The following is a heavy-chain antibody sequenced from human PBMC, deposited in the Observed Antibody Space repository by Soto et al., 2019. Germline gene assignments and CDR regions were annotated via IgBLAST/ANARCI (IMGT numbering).Heavy chain of an antibody. CDR1: GFTFSTYS. Sequence: EVQLVESGGGLVQPGGSLRLSCAASGFTFSTYSMNWVRQAPGKGLEWVSYISSSSSTIYYADSVKGRFNIPRDNAKNSLYLQMNSLRDEDTAVYYCARDYLLHIAVTGDYYYYGMDVWGQGTTVTVSS. D-gene: IGHD6-19*01. V-gene: IGHV3-48*02. J-gene: IGHJ6*02. CDR2: ISSSSSTI. CDR3: ARDYLLHIAVTGDYYYYGMDV.